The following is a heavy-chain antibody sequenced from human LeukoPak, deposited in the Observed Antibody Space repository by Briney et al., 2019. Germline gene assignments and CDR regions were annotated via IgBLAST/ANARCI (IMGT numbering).Heavy chain of an antibody. CDR1: GITLSNYG. CDR3: AKRGVVIRVILVGFHKEAYYFDS. D-gene: IGHD3-22*01. CDR2: ISGSGGST. V-gene: IGHV3-23*01. J-gene: IGHJ4*02. Sequence: GGSLTLSCAVSGITLSNYGMSWVRQAPGKGLEWVAGISGSGGSTNYADSVKGRFTISRDNPRNTLFLQMKSLRAEDTAVYFCAKRGVVIRVILVGFHKEAYYFDSWGQGALVTVSS.